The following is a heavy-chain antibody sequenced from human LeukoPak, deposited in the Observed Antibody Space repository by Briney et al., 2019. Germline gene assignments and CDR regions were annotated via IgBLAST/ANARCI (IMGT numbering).Heavy chain of an antibody. CDR3: ARAKVGYSSSWYSPVYYYYYYMDV. Sequence: PGGSLRLSCAASGFTFSSYCMNWVRQAPGKGLEWVSFISTSSSYIHYADSVKGRFTISRDNARNSLYLQMNSLRADDTAVYYCARAKVGYSSSWYSPVYYYYYYMDVWGKGTTVTVSS. CDR1: GFTFSSYC. CDR2: ISTSSSYI. V-gene: IGHV3-21*01. D-gene: IGHD6-13*01. J-gene: IGHJ6*03.